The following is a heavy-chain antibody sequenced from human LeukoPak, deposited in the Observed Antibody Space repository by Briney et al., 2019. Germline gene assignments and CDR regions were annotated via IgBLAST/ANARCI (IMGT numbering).Heavy chain of an antibody. V-gene: IGHV1-2*02. CDR1: GYTFTSYA. J-gene: IGHJ1*01. CDR2: INPNSGGT. Sequence: ASVKVSCKASGYTFTSYAMHWVRQAPGQGLERMGWINPNSGGTNYAQKFQGRVTMTRDTSISTAYMELSRLRSGDTAVYYCAPSIAAAAPGYFQHWGQGTLVTVSS. CDR3: APSIAAAAPGYFQH. D-gene: IGHD6-13*01.